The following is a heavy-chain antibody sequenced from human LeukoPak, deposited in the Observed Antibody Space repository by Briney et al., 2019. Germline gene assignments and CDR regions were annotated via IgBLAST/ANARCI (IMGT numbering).Heavy chain of an antibody. CDR3: ERASTPYYYMDV. J-gene: IGHJ6*03. V-gene: IGHV4-38-2*01. D-gene: IGHD2-2*01. Sequence: PSETLSLTCAVSGYSISSGYYWGWIRQPPGKGLEWIGSTYHSGSTYYNPSLKSRVTISVDTSKNQFSLKLSSVSAADTAVYYCERASTPYYYMDVWGKGTTVTVSS. CDR1: GYSISSGYY. CDR2: TYHSGST.